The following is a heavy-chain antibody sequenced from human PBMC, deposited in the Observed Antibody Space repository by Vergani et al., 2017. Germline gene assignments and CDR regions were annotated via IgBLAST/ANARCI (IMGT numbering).Heavy chain of an antibody. V-gene: IGHV3-23*04. Sequence: VHLVESGGGVVQPGRSLRLSCAGAGFTFDTYTMAYVRQAPGKGLEWVATISSGGGAVKGRFTISRDNSKNTLFLQMNSLKDEDTAVYYCTTAWGLYYLHGEYFQYWGRGTLVSVSS. CDR1: GFTFDTYT. CDR3: TTAWGLYYLHGEYFQY. D-gene: IGHD3-10*01. CDR2: ISSGGG. J-gene: IGHJ1*01.